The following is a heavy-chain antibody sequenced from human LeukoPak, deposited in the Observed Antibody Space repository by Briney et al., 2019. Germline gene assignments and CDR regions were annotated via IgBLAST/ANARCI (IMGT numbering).Heavy chain of an antibody. J-gene: IGHJ4*02. V-gene: IGHV5-51*01. D-gene: IGHD6-19*01. CDR3: ARHEAVAGVVSYYFDY. Sequence: GESLKISCKCSGYTFTNYYIGGARQMPGKGLEWMGIISPGDSDTRYSPSFQGQVTISADKSISTAYLQWSSLKASDTAMYYCARHEAVAGVVSYYFDYWGQGTLVTVSS. CDR2: ISPGDSDT. CDR1: GYTFTNYY.